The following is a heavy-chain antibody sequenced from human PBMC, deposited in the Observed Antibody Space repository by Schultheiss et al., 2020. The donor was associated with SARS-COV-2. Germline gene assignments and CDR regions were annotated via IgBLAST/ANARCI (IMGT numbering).Heavy chain of an antibody. J-gene: IGHJ3*02. Sequence: GGSLRLSCAASGFTFSSYAMSWVRQAPGKGLEWVSAIGTAGDTYYPGSVKGRFTISRDNAKNSLYLQMNSLRAEDTAVYYCARDVGDAFDMWGQGTMVTVSS. CDR1: GFTFSSYA. CDR2: IGTAGDT. V-gene: IGHV3-13*01. CDR3: ARDVGDAFDM. D-gene: IGHD1-26*01.